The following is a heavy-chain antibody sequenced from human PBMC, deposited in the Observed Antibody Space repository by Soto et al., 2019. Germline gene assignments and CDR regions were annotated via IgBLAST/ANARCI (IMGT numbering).Heavy chain of an antibody. D-gene: IGHD3-16*01. J-gene: IGHJ5*02. V-gene: IGHV4-59*01. Sequence: SETLSLTCTVSGGSISSYYWSWIRQPPGKGLEWIGYIYYSGSTNYNPSLKSRVTISVDTSKNQFSLKLSSVTAADTAVYYCARWGSMAPHNWFAPSGQGTLVTVSS. CDR1: GGSISSYY. CDR2: IYYSGST. CDR3: ARWGSMAPHNWFAP.